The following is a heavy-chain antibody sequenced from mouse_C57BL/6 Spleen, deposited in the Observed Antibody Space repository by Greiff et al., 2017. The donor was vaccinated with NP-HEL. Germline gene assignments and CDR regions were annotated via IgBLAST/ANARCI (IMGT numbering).Heavy chain of an antibody. Sequence: VQLQQSGAELARPGASVKLSCKASGYTFTSYGISWVKQRTGQGLEWIGEIYPRSGNTYYNEKFKGKATLTADKSSSTAYMELRSLTSEDSAVYFCARTGFITTVVATWYFDVWGTGTTATVSS. CDR2: IYPRSGNT. J-gene: IGHJ1*03. V-gene: IGHV1-81*01. CDR1: GYTFTSYG. D-gene: IGHD1-1*01. CDR3: ARTGFITTVVATWYFDV.